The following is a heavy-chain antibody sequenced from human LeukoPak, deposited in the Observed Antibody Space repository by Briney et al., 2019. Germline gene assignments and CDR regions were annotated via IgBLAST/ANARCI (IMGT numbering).Heavy chain of an antibody. V-gene: IGHV1-46*01. D-gene: IGHD3-16*02. J-gene: IGHJ4*02. CDR1: GYTFTSYY. Sequence: ASVKVSCQASGYTFTSYYMHWVRQAPGQGLEWMGIINPSGGSTSYAQKFQGRVTMTRDTSTSTVYMELSSLRSEDTAVYYCARGRDYVWGSYRRTYYFDYWGQGTLVTVSS. CDR2: INPSGGST. CDR3: ARGRDYVWGSYRRTYYFDY.